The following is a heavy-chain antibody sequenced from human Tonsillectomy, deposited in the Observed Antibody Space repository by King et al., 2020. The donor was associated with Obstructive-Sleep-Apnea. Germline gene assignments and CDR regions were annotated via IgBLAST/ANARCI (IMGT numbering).Heavy chain of an antibody. V-gene: IGHV4-30-4*01. Sequence: VQLQESGPGLVKPSQTLSLTCTVSGGSLSSGDYYWSWIRQPPGKGLEWIGYIYYTGTTNSNPTLKSRISISVDTSKNQFSLKLSSLTAADRAVYYCARVNFDILTGYHTPFDYWGPGTLVTVSS. D-gene: IGHD3-9*01. J-gene: IGHJ4*02. CDR1: GGSLSSGDYY. CDR2: IYYTGTT. CDR3: ARVNFDILTGYHTPFDY.